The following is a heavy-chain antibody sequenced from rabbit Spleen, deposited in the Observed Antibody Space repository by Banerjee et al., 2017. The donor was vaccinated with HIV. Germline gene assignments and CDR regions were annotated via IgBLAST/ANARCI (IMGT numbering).Heavy chain of an antibody. Sequence: QLKETGGGLVQPGGSLALSCKASGFDFSSSYMNWVRQAPGKGLEWIRIIYTGDGNTYYANWVNGRFTISRDNAQNTLFLQLNSLTAADTATYFCVREVAAKFNLWGQGTLVTVS. J-gene: IGHJ4*01. CDR2: IYTGDGNT. V-gene: IGHV1S7*01. CDR1: GFDFSSSY. CDR3: VREVAAKFNL. D-gene: IGHD4-1*01.